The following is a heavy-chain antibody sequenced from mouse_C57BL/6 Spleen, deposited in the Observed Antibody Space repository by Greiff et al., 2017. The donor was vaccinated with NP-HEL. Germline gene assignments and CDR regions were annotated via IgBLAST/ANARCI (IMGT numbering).Heavy chain of an antibody. CDR1: GFTFSSYA. D-gene: IGHD1-1*01. Sequence: EVKVVESGGGLVKPGGSLKLSCAASGFTFSSYAMSWVRQTPEKRLEWVATISDGGSYTYYPDNVKGRYTISRDNAKNNLYLQMSHLKSEDTAMYYCAREGSLITTGVMDYWGQGTTLTVSS. J-gene: IGHJ2*01. CDR2: ISDGGSYT. V-gene: IGHV5-4*01. CDR3: AREGSLITTGVMDY.